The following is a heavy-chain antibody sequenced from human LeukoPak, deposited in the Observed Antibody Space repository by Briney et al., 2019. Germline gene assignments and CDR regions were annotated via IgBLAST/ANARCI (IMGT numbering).Heavy chain of an antibody. CDR3: ARASWVSTADAVR. J-gene: IGHJ4*02. CDR2: MKGTGET. CDR1: GLSFSSFA. Sequence: GGPLTLSCAASGLSFSSFAMSWVRQAPARGLEWLSSMKGTGETIYADSVRGRCTLFRDGSRNTVYLQLNNLRVEDTAVYYCARASWVSTADAVRWGQGTVVTVSS. D-gene: IGHD3-16*01. V-gene: IGHV3-23*01.